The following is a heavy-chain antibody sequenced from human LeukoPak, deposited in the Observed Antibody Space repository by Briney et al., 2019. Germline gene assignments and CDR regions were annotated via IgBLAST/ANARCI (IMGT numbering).Heavy chain of an antibody. CDR2: VYMGGTT. CDR1: GFTVSTNY. J-gene: IGHJ4*02. D-gene: IGHD5-18*01. CDR3: ARGLLRDGYTYTYSFDY. V-gene: IGHV3-66*01. Sequence: GGSLRLSCAASGFTVSTNYMNWVRQAPGKGLEWVSAVYMGGTTYYADSVKGRFTISRDSTKNTIYLQMNNLRAEDTAVYYCARGLLRDGYTYTYSFDYWGQGALVTVSS.